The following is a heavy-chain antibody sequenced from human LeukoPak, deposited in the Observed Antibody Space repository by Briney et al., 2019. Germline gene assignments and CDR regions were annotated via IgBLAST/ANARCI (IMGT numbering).Heavy chain of an antibody. CDR3: ARDQGYPYYYYGMDV. J-gene: IGHJ6*02. D-gene: IGHD2-15*01. CDR1: GYTFTSYG. Sequence: ASVKVSCKASGYTFTSYGISWVRQAPGQGLEWMGWINPNSGGTNYAQKFQGRVTMTRDTSISTAYMELSRLRSDDTAVYYCARDQGYPYYYYGMDVWGQGTTVTVSS. CDR2: INPNSGGT. V-gene: IGHV1-2*02.